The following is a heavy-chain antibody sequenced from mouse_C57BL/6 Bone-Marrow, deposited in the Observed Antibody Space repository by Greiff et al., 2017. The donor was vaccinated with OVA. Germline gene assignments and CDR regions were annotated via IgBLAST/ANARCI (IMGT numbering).Heavy chain of an antibody. D-gene: IGHD1-1*01. Sequence: QVQLQQSGAELVRPGTSVKVSCKASGYAFTNYLIEWVKQRPGQGLEWIGVINPGSGGTNYNEKFKGKATLTADKSSSTAYMQLSSLTSEDSAVYFCARAYYYGSSLPDYWGKGTTLTVSS. V-gene: IGHV1-54*01. CDR1: GYAFTNYL. CDR2: INPGSGGT. J-gene: IGHJ2*01. CDR3: ARAYYYGSSLPDY.